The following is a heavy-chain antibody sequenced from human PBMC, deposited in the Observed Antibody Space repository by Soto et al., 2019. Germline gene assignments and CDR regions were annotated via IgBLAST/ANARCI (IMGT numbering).Heavy chain of an antibody. D-gene: IGHD2-21*01. CDR3: ARRIAAGGDYYYAFDV. CDR2: IDPSDSKT. Sequence: EVQLEQSGAEVKKPGESLRISCKGSGYNFDTYRINWVRQMPGKGLEWMGRIDPSDSKTKYSPSLEGHISISVDKSIDTAYLQWSSLKSSDTGVYYCARRIAAGGDYYYAFDVWCQGTSVTVSS. CDR1: GYNFDTYR. V-gene: IGHV5-10-1*03. J-gene: IGHJ6*02.